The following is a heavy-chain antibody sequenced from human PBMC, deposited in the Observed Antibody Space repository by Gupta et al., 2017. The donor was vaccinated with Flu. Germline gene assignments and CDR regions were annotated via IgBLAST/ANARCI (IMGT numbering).Heavy chain of an antibody. CDR1: SIRSIAHY. D-gene: IGHD6-25*01. CDR2: KFYTGSA. J-gene: IGHJ4*02. Sequence: SIRSIAHYWAWIRQPPGKGLEWIGSKFYTGSAYYNPSLKSRVTISVDTSKNQFALNLSSVTAADTAVYDCVRQAAFEIFDYWGQGTLVTVSS. CDR3: VRQAAFEIFDY. V-gene: IGHV4-39*01.